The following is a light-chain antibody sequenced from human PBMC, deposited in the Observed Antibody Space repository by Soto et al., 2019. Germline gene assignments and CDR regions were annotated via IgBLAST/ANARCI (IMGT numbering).Light chain of an antibody. Sequence: EIVLTQSPGTLSLSPGERATLSCRASHRVSNSLVAWYQQKPGQAPRPPISAASSRATGIPDRFSGSGSGTDFTLTISSLEPEDFAVYYCQTYGDSLFTFGPGTKVETK. CDR3: QTYGDSLFT. V-gene: IGKV3-20*01. CDR2: AAS. CDR1: HRVSNSL. J-gene: IGKJ3*01.